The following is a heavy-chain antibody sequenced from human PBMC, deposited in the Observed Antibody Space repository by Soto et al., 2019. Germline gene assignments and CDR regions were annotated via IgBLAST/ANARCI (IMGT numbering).Heavy chain of an antibody. CDR2: IYHSGST. CDR1: GGSISNGSYS. CDR3: GRVRWYFDL. Sequence: QLQLQESGSGLVKPSQTLSLTCVVSGGSISNGSYSWNWIRQPPGKGLEWIGYIYHSGSTYYNPFLKSRVTISVDRANNQYSLNLSSVTAADTAVYYCGRVRWYFDLWGRGTLVTVSS. V-gene: IGHV4-30-2*01. J-gene: IGHJ2*01. D-gene: IGHD1-1*01.